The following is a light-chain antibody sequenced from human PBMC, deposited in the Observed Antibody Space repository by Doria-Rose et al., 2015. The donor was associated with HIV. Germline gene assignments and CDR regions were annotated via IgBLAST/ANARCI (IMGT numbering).Light chain of an antibody. CDR1: QRVKSSY. CDR2: DAS. Sequence: ELELPQSPGTLSLSPGERATLSCSASQRVKSSYIAWYQHKPGQAHRLLIYDASTRATGIPDRFSGSGSGTDFNLTISRLEPEDVAVYYCQQYGTSRGTFGQGTRLEIK. V-gene: IGKV3-20*01. CDR3: QQYGTSRGT. J-gene: IGKJ5*01.